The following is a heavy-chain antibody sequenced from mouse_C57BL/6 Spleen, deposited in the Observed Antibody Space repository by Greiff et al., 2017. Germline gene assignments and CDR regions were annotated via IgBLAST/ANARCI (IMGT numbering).Heavy chain of an antibody. CDR2: IYPGDGDT. J-gene: IGHJ3*01. Sequence: VKLMESGAELVKPGASVKISCKASGYAFSSYWMNWVKQRPGKGLEWIGQIYPGDGDTNYNGKFKGKATLTADKSSSTAYMQLSSLTSEDSAVYFCARWGYDEAWFAYWGQGTLVTVSA. D-gene: IGHD2-2*01. CDR1: GYAFSSYW. V-gene: IGHV1-80*01. CDR3: ARWGYDEAWFAY.